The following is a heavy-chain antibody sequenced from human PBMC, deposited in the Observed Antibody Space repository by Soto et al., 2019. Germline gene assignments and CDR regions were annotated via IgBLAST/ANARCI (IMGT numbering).Heavy chain of an antibody. CDR1: GLTVSGQKY. Sequence: DVQLVESGGGLMQPGESLRLSCAASGLTVSGQKYVAWVRQAPGKGLGWVSALYDVDGSFYSDSVKGRFTTSSDSSKTTVYLQMNDLRPADTAVYYCATWHEREHAYDVWGQGTTVTVSS. J-gene: IGHJ3*01. V-gene: IGHV3-53*01. D-gene: IGHD1-1*01. CDR2: LYDVDGS. CDR3: ATWHEREHAYDV.